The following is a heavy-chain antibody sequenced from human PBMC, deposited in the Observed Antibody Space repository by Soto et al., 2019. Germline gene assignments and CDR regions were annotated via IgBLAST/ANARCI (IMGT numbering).Heavy chain of an antibody. Sequence: GGSLRLSCAASGFTFSSYAMSWVRQAPGKGLEWVSAISGSGGSTYYADSVKGRFTISRDNSKNTLYLQMNSLRAEYTAVYYCGKDRKGIRIAAAFDIWGQGTMVTVSS. J-gene: IGHJ3*02. CDR3: GKDRKGIRIAAAFDI. V-gene: IGHV3-23*01. CDR2: ISGSGGST. D-gene: IGHD2-15*01. CDR1: GFTFSSYA.